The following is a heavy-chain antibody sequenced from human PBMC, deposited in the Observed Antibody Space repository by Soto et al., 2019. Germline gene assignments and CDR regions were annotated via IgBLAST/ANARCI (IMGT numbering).Heavy chain of an antibody. J-gene: IGHJ3*02. Sequence: WASVKVSCKASGGTFSSYAISWVRQAPGQRLEWMGGIIPIFGTANYAQKFQGRVTVTADESTSIAYLQMNSLKTEDTAVYYCTRSTVRTDDAFDIWGQGTMVTVSS. CDR1: GGTFSSYA. V-gene: IGHV1-69*13. D-gene: IGHD2-2*01. CDR3: TRSTVRTDDAFDI. CDR2: IIPIFGTA.